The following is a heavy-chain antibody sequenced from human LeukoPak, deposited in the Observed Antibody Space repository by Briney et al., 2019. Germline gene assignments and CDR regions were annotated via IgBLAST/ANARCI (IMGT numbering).Heavy chain of an antibody. J-gene: IGHJ4*02. CDR1: GFTFRTYW. CDR2: INEDGSIT. D-gene: IGHD2-15*01. CDR3: AKDLGTSSALLIDY. Sequence: GGSLRLSCAVSGFTFRTYWMHWVRQVPGEGLVWVSRINEDGSITNYADSVKGRFTISRDNSKNTLYLQMNSLRAEDTAVYYCAKDLGTSSALLIDYWGQGTLVTVSS. V-gene: IGHV3-74*01.